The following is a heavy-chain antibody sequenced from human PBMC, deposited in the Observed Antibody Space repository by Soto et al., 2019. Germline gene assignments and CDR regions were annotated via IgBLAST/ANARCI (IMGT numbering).Heavy chain of an antibody. D-gene: IGHD3-9*01. CDR1: GYTFTSYY. J-gene: IGHJ5*02. CDR3: ARKYFDWLLSGRSWFDP. CDR2: INPSGGST. V-gene: IGHV1-46*01. Sequence: GASVKVSCKASGYTFTSYYMHWVRQAPGQGLEWMGIINPSGGSTSYAQKFQGRVTMTRDTSKNQFSLKLSSVTAADTAVYYCARKYFDWLLSGRSWFDPWGQGTLVTVSS.